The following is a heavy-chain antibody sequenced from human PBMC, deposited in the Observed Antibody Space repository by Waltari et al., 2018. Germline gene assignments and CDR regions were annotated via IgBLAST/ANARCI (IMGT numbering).Heavy chain of an antibody. V-gene: IGHV3-7*01. D-gene: IGHD6-19*01. CDR1: GFTFSSYW. J-gene: IGHJ3*02. CDR2: IKQDGSEK. Sequence: EVQLVESGGGLVQPGGSLRLSCAASGFTFSSYWMSWVRKAPGKGLEWVANIKQDGSEKYYVDSVKGRFTISRDNAKNSLYLQMNSLRAEDTAVYYCARDGVAVAGNLAFDIWGQGTMVTVSS. CDR3: ARDGVAVAGNLAFDI.